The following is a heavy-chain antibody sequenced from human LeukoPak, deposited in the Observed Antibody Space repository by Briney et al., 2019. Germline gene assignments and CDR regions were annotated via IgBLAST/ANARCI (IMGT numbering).Heavy chain of an antibody. CDR2: IKQDGSQK. CDR1: GVTFSNDR. V-gene: IGHV3-7*01. J-gene: IGHJ3*02. D-gene: IGHD6-13*01. Sequence: SGGSLRLSCATSGVTFSNDRMTWVRQAQGKGLEWVANIKQDGSQKNYVDSVKGRFTISGDNTKKSLFLQMNSLRAEDTGIYYCARDTSPSSRSSYFDALDMWGQGTMVTVSS. CDR3: ARDTSPSSRSSYFDALDM.